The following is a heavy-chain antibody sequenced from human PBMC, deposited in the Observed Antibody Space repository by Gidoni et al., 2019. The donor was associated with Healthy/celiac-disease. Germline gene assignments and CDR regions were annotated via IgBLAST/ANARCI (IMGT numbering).Heavy chain of an antibody. V-gene: IGHV4-59*01. CDR2: IYYSGST. CDR3: ARVFARFNYERTSGYYYYYMDV. D-gene: IGHD4-4*01. Sequence: QVQLQESGPGLVKPSETLSLTCTVSGGSISSYYWSWIRQPPGKGLEWIGYIYYSGSTNYNPSLKSRVTISVDTSKNQFSLKLSSVTAADTAVYYCARVFARFNYERTSGYYYYYMDVWGKGTTVTVSS. CDR1: GGSISSYY. J-gene: IGHJ6*03.